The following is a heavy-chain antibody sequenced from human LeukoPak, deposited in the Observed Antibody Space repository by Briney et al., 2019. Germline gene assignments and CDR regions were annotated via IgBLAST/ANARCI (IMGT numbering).Heavy chain of an antibody. CDR2: INHSGST. V-gene: IGHV4-34*01. Sequence: PSETLSLTCAVYGGSFSGYYWSWIRQPPGKGLEWIGEINHSGSTNYSPSLKSRVTISVDTSKNQFSLNLSSVTAADTAVYYCARAYCGGDCDYYYYGMDVWGQGTTVTVSS. CDR3: ARAYCGGDCDYYYYGMDV. J-gene: IGHJ6*02. D-gene: IGHD2-21*02. CDR1: GGSFSGYY.